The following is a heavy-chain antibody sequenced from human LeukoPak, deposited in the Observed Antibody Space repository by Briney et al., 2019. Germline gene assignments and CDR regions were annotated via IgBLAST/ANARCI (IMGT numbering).Heavy chain of an antibody. CDR1: GGSISDYY. CDR2: IYTSGIT. J-gene: IGHJ4*02. D-gene: IGHD2-2*01. Sequence: SETLSLTCTVSGGSISDYYWTSIRQPAGKGLEWVGRIYTSGITNFHPSLKSRLTMSLDTSKNQLSLKLTSVTAADTAVYYCATLVPAAKIDFWGQGTPVTVSS. V-gene: IGHV4-4*07. CDR3: ATLVPAAKIDF.